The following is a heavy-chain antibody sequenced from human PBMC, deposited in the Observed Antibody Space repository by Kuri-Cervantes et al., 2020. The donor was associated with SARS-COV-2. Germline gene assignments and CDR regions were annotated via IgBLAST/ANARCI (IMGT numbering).Heavy chain of an antibody. Sequence: GGSLRLSCTASGFTFSDYYMSWIRQAPGKGLEWVGFIRSKAYGGTTEYAASVKGRFTISRDDSKSIAYLQMNSLKTEDTAVYYCTRDNFWSGYSGYWGQGTLVTVSS. CDR1: GFTFSDYY. V-gene: IGHV3-49*03. CDR3: TRDNFWSGYSGY. D-gene: IGHD3-3*01. J-gene: IGHJ4*02. CDR2: IRSKAYGGTT.